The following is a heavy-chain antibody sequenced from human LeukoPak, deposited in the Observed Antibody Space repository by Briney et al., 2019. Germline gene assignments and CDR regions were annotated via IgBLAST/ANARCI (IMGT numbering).Heavy chain of an antibody. V-gene: IGHV3-48*03. D-gene: IGHD4-17*01. CDR2: ISSSGSTI. CDR1: GFTFSSYE. Sequence: GGSLRLSCAASGFTFSSYETNWVRQAPGKGLEWVSYISSSGSTIYYADSVKGRFTISRDNAKNSLYLQMNSLRAEDTAVYYCARGLLLGDYEIDYWGQGTLVTVSS. J-gene: IGHJ4*02. CDR3: ARGLLLGDYEIDY.